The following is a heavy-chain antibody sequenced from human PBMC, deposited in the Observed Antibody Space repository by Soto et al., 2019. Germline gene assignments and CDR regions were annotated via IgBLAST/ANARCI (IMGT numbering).Heavy chain of an antibody. D-gene: IGHD5-18*01. V-gene: IGHV3-7*01. J-gene: IGHJ4*02. CDR1: GFTFSTWW. CDR2: ISHDGSGK. CDR3: ARDYSSYGPFDY. Sequence: GGSLRLSCAASGFTFSTWWMTWVRQTLGKRLEWVAFISHDGSGKYYVDSVKGRFAISRDNAKNSLYLEMNSLRAEDTAVYYCARDYSSYGPFDYWGQGTLVTVSS.